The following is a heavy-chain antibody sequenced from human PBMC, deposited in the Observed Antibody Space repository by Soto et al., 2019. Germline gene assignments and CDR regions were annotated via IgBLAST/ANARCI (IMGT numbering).Heavy chain of an antibody. CDR2: ISSSGSTI. CDR3: GRAKRITMLVVAPDY. D-gene: IGHD3-22*01. V-gene: IGHV3-48*03. CDR1: GFTFSSYE. J-gene: IGHJ4*02. Sequence: GGSLGLSCAASGFTFSSYEMNWVRQAPGKGLEWVSYISSSGSTIYYADSVKGRFTISRDNAKNSLYLQMNRLRAEDTAVYYCGRAKRITMLVVAPDYWGKG.